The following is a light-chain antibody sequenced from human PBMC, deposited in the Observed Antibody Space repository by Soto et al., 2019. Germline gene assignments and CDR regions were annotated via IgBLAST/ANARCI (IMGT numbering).Light chain of an antibody. CDR3: QQYNNWPPWT. Sequence: EIVMTQSPAAMSVSPGERATLSCKASQNVRTNLAWYQQKPGQAPRLLIYDASTRATGIPARFSGSGSGTDFTLTISILQSEDFAVYYCQQYNNWPPWTFGQGTKVETK. V-gene: IGKV3-15*01. CDR2: DAS. J-gene: IGKJ1*01. CDR1: QNVRTN.